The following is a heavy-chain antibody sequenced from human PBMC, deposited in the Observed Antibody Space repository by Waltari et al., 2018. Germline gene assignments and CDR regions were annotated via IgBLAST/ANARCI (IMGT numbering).Heavy chain of an antibody. CDR3: TRDLYGSGGDWFDP. CDR2: IGGTHSNI. CDR1: GFDFSDYD. J-gene: IGHJ5*02. Sequence: EVRLAESGGGLVKPGGSLRLSCIASGFDFSDYDMNWVRQAPGTGLEWVSAIGGTHSNIFYADSVKGRFTVSRDNAKKSLYLQMDNLRAEDTGLYYCTRDLYGSGGDWFDPWGQGTLVTVSS. V-gene: IGHV3-21*02. D-gene: IGHD3-10*01.